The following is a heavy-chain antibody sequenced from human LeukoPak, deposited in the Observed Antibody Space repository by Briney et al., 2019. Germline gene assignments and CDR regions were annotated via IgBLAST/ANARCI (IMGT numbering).Heavy chain of an antibody. CDR1: GYTFTGYY. CDR3: ARVMYYYASSGNWFDP. Sequence: ASVKVSCKASGYTFTGYYMHWVRQAPGQGLEWMGWINPNSGGTNYAQKFQGRVTMTRDTSISTAYMELRSLRSDDTAVYYCARVMYYYASSGNWFDPWGQGTLVTVSS. J-gene: IGHJ5*02. CDR2: INPNSGGT. D-gene: IGHD3-10*01. V-gene: IGHV1-2*02.